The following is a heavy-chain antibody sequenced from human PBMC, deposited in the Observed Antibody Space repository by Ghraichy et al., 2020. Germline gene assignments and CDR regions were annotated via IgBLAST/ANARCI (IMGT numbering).Heavy chain of an antibody. Sequence: GGSLRLSCAASGFTFSSSGMHWVRQAPGKGLEWVSFIRYDGSNKYYADSVKGRFTISRDSSKNTLYLQMNSLRAEDTAVYYCAKDRWGGREAWGQGSLVTVSS. CDR3: AKDRWGGREA. J-gene: IGHJ5*02. CDR2: IRYDGSNK. D-gene: IGHD7-27*01. V-gene: IGHV3-30*02. CDR1: GFTFSSSG.